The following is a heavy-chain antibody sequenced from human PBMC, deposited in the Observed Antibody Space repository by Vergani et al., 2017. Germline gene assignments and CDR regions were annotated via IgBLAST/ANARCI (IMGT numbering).Heavy chain of an antibody. CDR2: IIPILGIA. Sequence: QVQLVQSGAEVKKPGSSVKVSCKASGGTFISYAISWVRQAPGQGLEWMGRIIPILGIANYAQKFQGRVTITADKSTSTAYMELSSLRSEDTAVYYCARGYYYYMDVWGKGTTVTVSS. CDR1: GGTFISYA. CDR3: ARGYYYYMDV. J-gene: IGHJ6*03. V-gene: IGHV1-69*04.